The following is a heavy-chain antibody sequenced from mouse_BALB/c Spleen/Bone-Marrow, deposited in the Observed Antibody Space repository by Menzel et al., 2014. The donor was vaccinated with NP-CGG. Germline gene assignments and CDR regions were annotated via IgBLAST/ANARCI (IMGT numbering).Heavy chain of an antibody. Sequence: EVQGVESGGGLVKPGGSLKLSCAASGFTFSYYAMSWVRQSPEKSLEWVAEISSGGSYTYYPDTVTGRFTISRDNARNTLYLEMSSLRSEDTAMYYCARDSSGYFDYWGQGTTLTVSS. CDR3: ARDSSGYFDY. V-gene: IGHV5-9-4*01. CDR1: GFTFSYYA. J-gene: IGHJ2*01. CDR2: ISSGGSYT. D-gene: IGHD3-1*01.